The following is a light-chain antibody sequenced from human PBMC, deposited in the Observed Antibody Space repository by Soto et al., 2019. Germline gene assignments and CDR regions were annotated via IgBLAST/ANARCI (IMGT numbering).Light chain of an antibody. CDR1: SSDVGEENY. V-gene: IGLV2-8*01. Sequence: QSALTQPPSASGSPGQSVTITCSGTSSDVGEENYVSWYQQHPGKVPKLILYEVSKRPSGVPDRFSGSRSGNTASLTVSGLQAEDEADYYCSSFAGSRAYVFGIGTKLTVL. J-gene: IGLJ1*01. CDR3: SSFAGSRAYV. CDR2: EVS.